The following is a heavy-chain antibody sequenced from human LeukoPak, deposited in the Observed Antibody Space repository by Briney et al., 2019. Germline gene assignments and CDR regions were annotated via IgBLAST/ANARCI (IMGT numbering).Heavy chain of an antibody. Sequence: SETLSLTCTVSGGSISSSSYYWGWIRQPPGKGLEWIGSIYYSGSTYYNPSLKSRVTISVDMSKNQFSLKLSSVTAADTAVYYCARGGEQLAHQTTETTNYYYYYMDVWGKGTTVTVSS. CDR3: ARGGEQLAHQTTETTNYYYYYMDV. V-gene: IGHV4-39*07. J-gene: IGHJ6*03. CDR2: IYYSGST. CDR1: GGSISSSSYY. D-gene: IGHD6-6*01.